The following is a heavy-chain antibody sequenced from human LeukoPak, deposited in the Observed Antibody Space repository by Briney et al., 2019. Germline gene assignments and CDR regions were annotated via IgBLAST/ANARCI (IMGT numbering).Heavy chain of an antibody. V-gene: IGHV4-30-4*01. D-gene: IGHD2-2*01. CDR1: GGSISSGDYY. CDR3: ARALGSSVSEY. Sequence: SQTLSLTCTISGGSISSGDYYWSWIRQPPGKGLEWIGYIYYSGSTYYNPSLKSRVTISVDTSKNQFSLKLSSVTAADTAVYYCARALGSSVSEYWGQGTLVTVSS. CDR2: IYYSGST. J-gene: IGHJ4*02.